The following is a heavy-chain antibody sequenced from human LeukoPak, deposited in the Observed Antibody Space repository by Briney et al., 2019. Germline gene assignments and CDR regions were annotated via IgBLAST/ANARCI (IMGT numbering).Heavy chain of an antibody. CDR1: GGTFSSYA. CDR2: IIPIFGTA. V-gene: IGHV1-69*13. Sequence: SVKVSCKASGGTFSSYAISWVRQAPGQGLEWMGGIIPIFGTANYAQKFQGRVTITADESTSTAYMELSSLRSEDTAVYHCARGRVVVAATRTYNWFDPWGQGTLVTVSS. J-gene: IGHJ5*02. D-gene: IGHD2-15*01. CDR3: ARGRVVVAATRTYNWFDP.